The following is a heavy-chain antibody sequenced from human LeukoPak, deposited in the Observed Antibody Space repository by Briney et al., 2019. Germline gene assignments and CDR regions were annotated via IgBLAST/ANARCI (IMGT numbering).Heavy chain of an antibody. CDR1: GYTLTELS. Sequence: GASVKVSCTVSGYTLTELSMHWVRQAPGKGLEWMGGFDPEDGETIYAQKFQGRVTMTEDTSTDTAYMELSSLRSEDTAVYYCATSGTELKWEPWKPHWGQGTLVTVSS. CDR3: ATSGTELKWEPWKPH. J-gene: IGHJ1*01. V-gene: IGHV1-24*01. D-gene: IGHD1-26*01. CDR2: FDPEDGET.